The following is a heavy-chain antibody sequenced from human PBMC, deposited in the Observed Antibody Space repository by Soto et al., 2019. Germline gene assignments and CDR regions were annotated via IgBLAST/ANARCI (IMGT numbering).Heavy chain of an antibody. CDR1: GFTFRTYG. Sequence: VQLVESGGGVVQPGRSLRLSCAASGFTFRTYGMYWVRQAPGKGLGWVAVIWYDASNKYYADSVKGRFTISRDNSENTLYLQMNSLRAEDTAGYYCARGRVDGGELDLWGQGTLVTVSS. J-gene: IGHJ4*02. CDR2: IWYDASNK. D-gene: IGHD1-26*01. V-gene: IGHV3-33*01. CDR3: ARGRVDGGELDL.